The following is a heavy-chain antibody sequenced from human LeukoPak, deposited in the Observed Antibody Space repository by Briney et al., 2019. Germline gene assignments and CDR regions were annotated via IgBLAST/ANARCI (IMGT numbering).Heavy chain of an antibody. CDR1: GFTFSSYS. CDR3: ARDRGGWYRDAFDI. J-gene: IGHJ3*02. D-gene: IGHD6-19*01. Sequence: GGSLRLSCAASGFTFSSYSMNWVRQAPGKGLEWVSRINSDGSSTSYANSVKGRFTISRDNAKNSLYLQMNSLRAEDTAVYYCARDRGGWYRDAFDIWGQGTMVTVSS. CDR2: INSDGSST. V-gene: IGHV3-74*01.